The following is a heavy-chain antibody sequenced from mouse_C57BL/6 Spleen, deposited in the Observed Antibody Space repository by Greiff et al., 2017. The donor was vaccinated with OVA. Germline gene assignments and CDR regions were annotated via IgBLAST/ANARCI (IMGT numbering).Heavy chain of an antibody. CDR3: ARVITTAPMDY. CDR1: GYSFTGYY. Sequence: VQLKESGPELVKPGASVKISCKASGYSFTGYYMNWVKQSPEKSLEWIGEINPSTGGTTYNQKFKAKATLTVDKSSSTAYMQLKSLTSEDSAVYYCARVITTAPMDYWGQGTSVTVSS. D-gene: IGHD1-1*01. J-gene: IGHJ4*01. CDR2: INPSTGGT. V-gene: IGHV1-42*01.